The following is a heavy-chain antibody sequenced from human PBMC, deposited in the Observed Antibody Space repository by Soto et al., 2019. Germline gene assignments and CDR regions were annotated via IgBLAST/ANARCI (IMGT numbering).Heavy chain of an antibody. CDR1: GFTFSNAW. J-gene: IGHJ4*02. V-gene: IGHV3-15*01. CDR2: IKSKTDGGTT. D-gene: IGHD3-10*01. CDR3: TTDPTHYYGSGSYDY. Sequence: GGSPRLSCAASGFTFSNAWMSWVRQAPGKGLEWVGRIKSKTDGGTTDYAAPVKGRFTISRDDSKNTLYLQMNSLKTEDTAVYYCTTDPTHYYGSGSYDYWGQGTLVTVSS.